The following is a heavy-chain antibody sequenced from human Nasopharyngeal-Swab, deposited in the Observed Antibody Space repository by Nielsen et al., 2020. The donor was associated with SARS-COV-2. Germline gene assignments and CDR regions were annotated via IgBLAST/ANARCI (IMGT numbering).Heavy chain of an antibody. Sequence: GGALRSAWAAAGFTNRDYYMSWIRQAPEKRRERVTYISRSSSHTNYADSVKGRFTISRDNAKNSLYLQMNSLRAEDTAVHYCARVSPPLLTGPYYYYGMDVWGQGTTVTVSS. J-gene: IGHJ6*02. CDR1: GFTNRDYY. CDR2: ISRSSSHT. CDR3: ARVSPPLLTGPYYYYGMDV. V-gene: IGHV3-11*06. D-gene: IGHD3-9*01.